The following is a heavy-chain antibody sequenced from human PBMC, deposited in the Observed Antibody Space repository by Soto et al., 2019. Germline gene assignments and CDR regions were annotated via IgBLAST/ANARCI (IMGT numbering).Heavy chain of an antibody. J-gene: IGHJ4*02. CDR1: GFTFSSYA. Sequence: GGSLRLSCAASGFTFSSYAMSWVRQAPGKGLEWVSAISGSGGSTYYADSVKGRFTISRDNSKNTLYLQMNSLRAEDTAVYYCAKDRPPISMVRGVKYFDYWGQGTLVTVSS. CDR3: AKDRPPISMVRGVKYFDY. V-gene: IGHV3-23*01. D-gene: IGHD3-10*01. CDR2: ISGSGGST.